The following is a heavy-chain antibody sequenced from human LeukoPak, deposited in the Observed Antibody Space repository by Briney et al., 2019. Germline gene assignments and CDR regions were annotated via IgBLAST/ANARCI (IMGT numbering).Heavy chain of an antibody. D-gene: IGHD6-13*01. CDR1: GFTFSSYS. V-gene: IGHV3-48*01. CDR2: ISSSSSTI. CDR3: ARGGDSSSWYAADPFDI. Sequence: AGGSLRLSCAASGFTFSSYSMNWVRQAPGKGLEWVSYISSSSSTIYYADSVKGRFTISRDNAKNSLYLQMNSLRAEDTAVYYCARGGDSSSWYAADPFDIWGRGTMVTVSS. J-gene: IGHJ3*02.